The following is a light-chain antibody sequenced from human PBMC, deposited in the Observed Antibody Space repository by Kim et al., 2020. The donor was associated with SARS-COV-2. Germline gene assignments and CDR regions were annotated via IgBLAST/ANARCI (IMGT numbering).Light chain of an antibody. CDR2: GYN. CDR1: FSNVGRNT. CDR3: AAWDDNLNGVG. V-gene: IGLV1-44*01. J-gene: IGLJ2*01. Sequence: GQRVTLSCSGSFSNVGRNTVNWWQQFPGTAPKLLIFGYNQRPSGVPARFSGSKSVTSASLAISGLQSEDEADYYCAAWDDNLNGVGFGGGTQLTVL.